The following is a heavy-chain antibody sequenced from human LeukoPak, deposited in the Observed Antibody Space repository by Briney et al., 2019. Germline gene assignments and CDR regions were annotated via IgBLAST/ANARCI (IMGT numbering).Heavy chain of an antibody. CDR3: ARDRDGYSDY. V-gene: IGHV4-59*01. Sequence: PSETLSLTCTVSGGSISSYYWSWIRQPPGKGLEWTGYIYYSGSTNYNPSLKSRVTISVDTSKNQFSLKLSSVTAADTAVYYCARDRDGYSDYWGQGTLVTVSS. D-gene: IGHD5-24*01. J-gene: IGHJ4*02. CDR2: IYYSGST. CDR1: GGSISSYY.